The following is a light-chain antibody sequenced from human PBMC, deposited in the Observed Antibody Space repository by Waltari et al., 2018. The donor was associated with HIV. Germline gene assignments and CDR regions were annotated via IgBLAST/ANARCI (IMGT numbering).Light chain of an antibody. CDR3: CSYAGSHLP. V-gene: IGLV2-11*01. Sequence: QSALTPPRPVSGSPGQSVTISCNGSSSDIGSYPYVSWYQQHPGKAPKLIISDVNKRPSGVPDRFSGAKSGNTASLTISGLQTEDEADYYCCSYAGSHLPFGGGTKLTVL. J-gene: IGLJ2*01. CDR2: DVN. CDR1: SSDIGSYPY.